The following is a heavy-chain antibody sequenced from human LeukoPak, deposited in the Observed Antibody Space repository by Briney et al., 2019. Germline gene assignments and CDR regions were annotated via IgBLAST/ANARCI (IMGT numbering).Heavy chain of an antibody. CDR3: ARGLYSGSYGGGWFDP. CDR1: GGSFSGYY. D-gene: IGHD1-26*01. V-gene: IGHV4-34*01. Sequence: SETLSLTCAVYGGSFSGYYWSWIRQPPGKGLEWIGEINHSGSTNYNPSLKSRVTISVDTSKNQFSLKLSSVTAADTAVYYCARGLYSGSYGGGWFDPWGQGTLVTVSS. CDR2: INHSGST. J-gene: IGHJ5*02.